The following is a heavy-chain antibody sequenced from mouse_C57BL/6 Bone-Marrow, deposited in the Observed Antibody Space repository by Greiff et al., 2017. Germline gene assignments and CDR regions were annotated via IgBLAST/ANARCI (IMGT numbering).Heavy chain of an antibody. D-gene: IGHD2-12*01. V-gene: IGHV1-53*01. CDR1: GYTFTSYW. J-gene: IGHJ1*03. CDR2: IHPTNGGT. CDR3: ARSERRIDWYCGV. Sequence: VQLQQPGTELVKPGASVKLSCKASGYTFTSYWMHWVKQRPGQGLEWIGNIHPTNGGTNYNEKFKGKATLTVDKSSSTAYMQLSSLTSEDSAVEDCARSERRIDWYCGVWGTGTTVTVSS.